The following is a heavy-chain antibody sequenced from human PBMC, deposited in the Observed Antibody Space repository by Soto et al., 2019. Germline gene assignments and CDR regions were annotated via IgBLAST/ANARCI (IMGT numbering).Heavy chain of an antibody. V-gene: IGHV4-39*01. D-gene: IGHD1-26*01. CDR3: ARRRIVVTTNFDY. CDR1: GGSISSSSYY. J-gene: IGHJ4*02. CDR2: IFHTGST. Sequence: SETLSLTCNVSGGSISSSSYYWGWIRQPPGKGLEWIGNIFHTGSTYYNPSLKSRVTISVDTSKNQFSLKLSSVTATDTAVYYCARRRIVVTTNFDYWGQGTLVTVSS.